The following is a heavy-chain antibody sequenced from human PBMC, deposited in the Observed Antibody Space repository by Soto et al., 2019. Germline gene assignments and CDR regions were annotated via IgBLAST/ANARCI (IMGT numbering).Heavy chain of an antibody. J-gene: IGHJ5*01. CDR3: TGCDADSRRSNLVS. Sequence: QVQLQESGPGVVKPSDTLSLTCTVSGGSVSTCSHFCSCVRQPPGGGLQWMGSIYYAGNTNYSPSLKRLATLVVDTTTHQYSLGLTAVAAAATAIYYCTGCDADSRRSNLVSWGQGTLVTVSS. V-gene: IGHV4-61*01. D-gene: IGHD3-22*01. CDR2: IYYAGNT. CDR1: GGSVSTCSHF.